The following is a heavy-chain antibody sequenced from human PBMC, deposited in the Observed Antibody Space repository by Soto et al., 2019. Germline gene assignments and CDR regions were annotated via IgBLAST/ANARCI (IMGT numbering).Heavy chain of an antibody. D-gene: IGHD3-22*01. CDR2: VYYTGST. CDR3: ARGRTVRNYADDSSDYFYFFDY. J-gene: IGHJ4*02. V-gene: IGHV4-59*01. CDR1: GGSISTFY. Sequence: PLETLSLTCTVSGGSISTFYWGWMRQSPGKELEWIGYVYYTGSTNYNPSLKSRVTISVDRSKNQFSLKLTSANAADTAVYYCARGRTVRNYADDSSDYFYFFDYWGQGTQVTVSS.